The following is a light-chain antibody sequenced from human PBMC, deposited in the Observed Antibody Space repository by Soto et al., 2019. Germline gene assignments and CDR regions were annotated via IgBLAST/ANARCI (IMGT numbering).Light chain of an antibody. CDR2: RNN. CDR3: AAWDDSLSGFYV. J-gene: IGLJ1*01. CDR1: SGTNY. V-gene: IGLV1-47*01. Sequence: QSVLTQSPSASGTPGQTVTISCSGSSGTNYVYWYQQLPGTAPKLLIYRNNQRPSGVPDRFSGSKSGTSASLAISGRRSDDEADYYCAAWDDSLSGFYVFGTGTKVTVL.